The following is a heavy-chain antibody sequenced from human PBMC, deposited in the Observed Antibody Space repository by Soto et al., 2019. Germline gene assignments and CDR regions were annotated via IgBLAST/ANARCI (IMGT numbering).Heavy chain of an antibody. J-gene: IGHJ4*02. CDR2: ISAYNGNT. Sequence: QVQLVQSGAEVKKPGASVKVSCKASGYTFTSYGISWVRQAPGQGLEWMGWISAYNGNTNYAQKLQGRVTMTTDTAPSRAYREVRSLRSDDTAVYYCAGDLAVSGSPPSYFFDYWGQGTLVTVSS. CDR3: AGDLAVSGSPPSYFFDY. CDR1: GYTFTSYG. D-gene: IGHD2-8*02. V-gene: IGHV1-18*04.